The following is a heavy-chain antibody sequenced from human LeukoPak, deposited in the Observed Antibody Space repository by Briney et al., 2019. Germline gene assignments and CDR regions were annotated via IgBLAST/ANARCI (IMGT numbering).Heavy chain of an antibody. V-gene: IGHV3-30*02. J-gene: IGHJ5*02. D-gene: IGHD2-2*01. CDR2: IRYDGSNK. CDR3: AEAASPVVPASLNWFDP. Sequence: TGGSLRLSCAASGFTFSSYGMHWVRQAPGKGLEWVAFIRYDGSNKYYADSVKGRFTISRDNSKNTLYLQMNSLRAEDTAVYYCAEAASPVVPASLNWFDPWGQGTLVTVSS. CDR1: GFTFSSYG.